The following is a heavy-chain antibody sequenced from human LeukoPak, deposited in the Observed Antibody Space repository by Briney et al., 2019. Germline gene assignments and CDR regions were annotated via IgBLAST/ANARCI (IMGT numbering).Heavy chain of an antibody. D-gene: IGHD3-22*01. CDR2: TSYSGST. Sequence: SETLSLTCTVLSGSISSYYWSWIRKPPGKGLEWIGYTSYSGSTDYNPSLKSRVTISVDTSKNQFSLELNSVTAADTAVYYCARHYYYDPFDYWGQGALVTVSP. CDR3: ARHYYYDPFDY. J-gene: IGHJ4*02. V-gene: IGHV4-59*01. CDR1: SGSISSYY.